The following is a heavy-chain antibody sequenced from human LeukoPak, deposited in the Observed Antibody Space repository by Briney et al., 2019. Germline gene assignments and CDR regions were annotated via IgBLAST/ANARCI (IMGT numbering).Heavy chain of an antibody. CDR2: INHSGST. CDR1: GGSFSGYY. D-gene: IGHD3-22*01. J-gene: IGHJ4*02. V-gene: IGHV4-34*01. Sequence: SETLSLTCAVYGGSFSGYYWSWIRQPPGKGLEWIGEINHSGSTNYNPSLKSRVTISVDTSKNQFSLKLSSVTAADTAVYYCARTSADYYGSSGYYYYFDYWGQGTLVTVSS. CDR3: ARTSADYYGSSGYYYYFDY.